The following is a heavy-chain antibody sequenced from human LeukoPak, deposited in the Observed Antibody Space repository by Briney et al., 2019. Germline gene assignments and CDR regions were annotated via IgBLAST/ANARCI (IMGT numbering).Heavy chain of an antibody. CDR2: IYYSGST. D-gene: IGHD2/OR15-2a*01. J-gene: IGHJ4*02. CDR3: ARLGFYGLTDH. Sequence: SETLSLTCTVSGGSISSSSYYWGWIRRPPGKGLEWIGSIYYSGSTYYNPSLKSRVTISVDTSKNQFSLKLSSVTAADTAVYYCARLGFYGLTDHWGQGTLVTVSS. CDR1: GGSISSSSYY. V-gene: IGHV4-39*01.